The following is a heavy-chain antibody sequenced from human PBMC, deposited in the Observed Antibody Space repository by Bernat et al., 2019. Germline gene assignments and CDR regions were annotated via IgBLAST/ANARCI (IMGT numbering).Heavy chain of an antibody. CDR2: IDWDDDK. Sequence: QVTLRESGPALVKPTQTLTLTCTFSGFSLSTSGMCVSWIHQPPGKALEWLARIDWDDDKYYSTSLKTRLTISKDTSKNQVVLTMTNMDPVDTATYYCARIRDTAMVTLFDYWGQGTLVTVSS. CDR1: GFSLSTSGMC. CDR3: ARIRDTAMVTLFDY. V-gene: IGHV2-70*15. J-gene: IGHJ4*02. D-gene: IGHD5-18*01.